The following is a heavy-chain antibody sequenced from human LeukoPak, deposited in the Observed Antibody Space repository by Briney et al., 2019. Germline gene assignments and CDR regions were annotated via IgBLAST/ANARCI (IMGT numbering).Heavy chain of an antibody. Sequence: GGSLRLSCAASGFTFSSYAMSWVRQAPGKGLEWVSAISGSGGSTYYADSVKGRFTISRDNSKNTPYLQMNSLRAEDTAVYYCAKDWDYYDSSDYHPNYYFDYWGQGTLVTVSS. J-gene: IGHJ4*02. CDR1: GFTFSSYA. D-gene: IGHD3-22*01. V-gene: IGHV3-23*01. CDR3: AKDWDYYDSSDYHPNYYFDY. CDR2: ISGSGGST.